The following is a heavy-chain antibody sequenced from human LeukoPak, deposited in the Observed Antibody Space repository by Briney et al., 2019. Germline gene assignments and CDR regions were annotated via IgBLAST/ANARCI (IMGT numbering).Heavy chain of an antibody. V-gene: IGHV4-34*01. CDR2: INHSGST. J-gene: IGHJ4*02. CDR1: GGSFSGYY. Sequence: SETLSLTCAVYGGSFSGYYWSWIRQPPGKGLEWIGEINHSGSTNYNPSLKSRVTISVDTSKNQFSLKLSSVTAADTAVYYCARGIVQWLPRGDYFDYWGQGTLVTVSS. CDR3: ARGIVQWLPRGDYFDY. D-gene: IGHD6-19*01.